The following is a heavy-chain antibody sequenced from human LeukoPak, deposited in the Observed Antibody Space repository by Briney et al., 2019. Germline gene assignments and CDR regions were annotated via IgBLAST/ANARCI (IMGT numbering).Heavy chain of an antibody. Sequence: PSETLSLTCAVYGGSFSGYYWSWIRQPPGKGLEWIGEINHSGSTNYNPSLKSRVTISVDTSKNQFSMKLSSVTAADTAVYYCARGLSRRYCSSTSCLDFWCGYYMGPWFDPWGQGTLVTVSS. J-gene: IGHJ5*02. CDR2: INHSGST. V-gene: IGHV4-34*01. CDR1: GGSFSGYY. D-gene: IGHD2-2*01. CDR3: ARGLSRRYCSSTSCLDFWCGYYMGPWFDP.